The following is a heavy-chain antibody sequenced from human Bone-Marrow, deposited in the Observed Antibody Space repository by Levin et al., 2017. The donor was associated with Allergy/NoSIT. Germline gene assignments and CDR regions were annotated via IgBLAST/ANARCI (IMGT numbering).Heavy chain of an antibody. D-gene: IGHD6-19*01. CDR2: ISGSGSII. CDR1: GFIFSDHE. V-gene: IGHV3-48*03. CDR3: ARDIAVAGSYYHYYAMDV. Sequence: PGGSLRLSCAASGFIFSDHEMNWVRQAPGKGLEWVSYISGSGSIIYYEDSVKGRFTISRDNAKNSLYLQMNSLRAEDTAVYYCARDIAVAGSYYHYYAMDVWGQGTTVTVSS. J-gene: IGHJ6*02.